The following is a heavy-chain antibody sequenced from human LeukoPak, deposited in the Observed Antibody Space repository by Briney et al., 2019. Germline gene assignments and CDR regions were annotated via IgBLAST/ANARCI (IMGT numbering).Heavy chain of an antibody. CDR1: GFTFSTYG. J-gene: IGHJ4*02. CDR2: NSGGSS. Sequence: GGSLRLSCAASGFTFSTYGVYWVRQAPGKGLEWVSSNSGGSSYYADSVKGRFTISRDNSKNTLYLQMNSLRAEDTAVYYCAGHPRQLPLFDYWGQGTLLTVSS. CDR3: AGHPRQLPLFDY. V-gene: IGHV3-23*05. D-gene: IGHD1-1*01.